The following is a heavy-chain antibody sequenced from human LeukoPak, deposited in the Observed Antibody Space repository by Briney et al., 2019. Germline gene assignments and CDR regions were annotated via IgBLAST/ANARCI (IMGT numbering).Heavy chain of an antibody. J-gene: IGHJ6*02. Sequence: PSVKVSCKAPGGTFSSYAISWVRQAPGQGLEWMGRIIPILGLANYAQKFQGRVTITADKSTSTAYMELSSLRSEDTAVYYCARGGPTKYCSSTSCRYYYYYGMDVWGQGTTVTVSS. V-gene: IGHV1-69*04. CDR2: IIPILGLA. D-gene: IGHD2-2*01. CDR3: ARGGPTKYCSSTSCRYYYYYGMDV. CDR1: GGTFSSYA.